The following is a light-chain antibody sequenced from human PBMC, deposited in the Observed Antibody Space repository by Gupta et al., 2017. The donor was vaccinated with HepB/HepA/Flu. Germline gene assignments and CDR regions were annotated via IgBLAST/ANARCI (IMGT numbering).Light chain of an antibody. Sequence: SYELTQPLSVSVSPGQTASITCSGDKLGDKYACWYQQKPGQSPVLVIYQDSKRPSGIPERFSGSNSGNTATLTISGTQAMDEADYYCQARDSSTADVVFGGGTKLTVL. J-gene: IGLJ2*01. V-gene: IGLV3-1*01. CDR1: KLGDKY. CDR2: QDS. CDR3: QARDSSTADVV.